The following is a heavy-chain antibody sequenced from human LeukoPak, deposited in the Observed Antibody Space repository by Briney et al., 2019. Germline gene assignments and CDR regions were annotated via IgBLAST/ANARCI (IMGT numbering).Heavy chain of an antibody. CDR3: AKWGDYDVLTGYYVSDY. V-gene: IGHV3-23*01. CDR1: GFTFSNYA. D-gene: IGHD3-9*01. Sequence: GPSLRLSCAASGFTFSNYAMSWVRQAPGKGLEWVSAITGSGGNTYYADSVKGRCTISKDNSKNAVFLQMNSLRAEDTAVYYCAKWGDYDVLTGYYVSDYWGQGTLVTVSS. J-gene: IGHJ4*02. CDR2: ITGSGGNT.